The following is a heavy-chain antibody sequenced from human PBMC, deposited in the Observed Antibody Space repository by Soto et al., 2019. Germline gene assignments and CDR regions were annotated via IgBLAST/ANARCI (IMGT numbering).Heavy chain of an antibody. D-gene: IGHD2-2*02. Sequence: GGSLRLSCAASGLTFSSYGMHWVRQAPGKRLEWVAVISYDGSNKYYADSVKGRFTISRDNSKDTLYLQMNSLRAEDTAVSSCATGLPAIPSYDSFGIWRRGXMVTV. V-gene: IGHV3-30*03. CDR1: GLTFSSYG. CDR2: ISYDGSNK. J-gene: IGHJ3*02. CDR3: ATGLPAIPSYDSFGI.